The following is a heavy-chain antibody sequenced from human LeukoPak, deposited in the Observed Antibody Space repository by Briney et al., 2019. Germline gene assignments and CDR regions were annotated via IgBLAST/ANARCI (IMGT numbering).Heavy chain of an antibody. V-gene: IGHV4-61*02. CDR2: IYTSGST. J-gene: IGHJ5*02. CDR1: GGSISSGSYY. D-gene: IGHD5-18*01. Sequence: SETLSLTCTVSGGSISSGSYYRSWIRQPAGKGLEWIGRIYTSGSTNYNPSLKSRVTISVDTSKNQFSLKLASVTAADTAIYYCAKGAGGFSYYNWFDPWGQGTLVTVSS. CDR3: AKGAGGFSYYNWFDP.